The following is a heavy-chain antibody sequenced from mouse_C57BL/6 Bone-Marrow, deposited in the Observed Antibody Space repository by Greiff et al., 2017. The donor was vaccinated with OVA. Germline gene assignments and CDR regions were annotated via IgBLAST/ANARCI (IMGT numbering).Heavy chain of an antibody. Sequence: EVQLVESGGGLVKPGGSLKLSCAASGFTFSSYAMSWVRQTPEKRLEWVATISDGGSYTYYPDNVKGRFTISRDNAKNNLYLQMSHLKSEDTAMYYCARDGGLPFAYWGQGTLVTVSA. CDR2: ISDGGSYT. D-gene: IGHD2-2*01. CDR1: GFTFSSYA. CDR3: ARDGGLPFAY. J-gene: IGHJ3*01. V-gene: IGHV5-4*01.